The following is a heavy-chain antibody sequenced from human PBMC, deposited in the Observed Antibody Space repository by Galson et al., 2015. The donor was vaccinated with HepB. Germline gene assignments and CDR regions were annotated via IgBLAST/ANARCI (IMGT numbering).Heavy chain of an antibody. J-gene: IGHJ2*01. V-gene: IGHV3-64*01. CDR2: ISSNGGRT. Sequence: SLRLSCAASGFTFSSYAMHWVRQAPGKGLEYVSAISSNGGRTYYANSVKGRFTISRDNSKNTLYLQMGSLRAEDMAVYYCARDGEPRIVGANWYFDLWGRGTLVTVSS. CDR3: ARDGEPRIVGANWYFDL. CDR1: GFTFSSYA. D-gene: IGHD1-26*01.